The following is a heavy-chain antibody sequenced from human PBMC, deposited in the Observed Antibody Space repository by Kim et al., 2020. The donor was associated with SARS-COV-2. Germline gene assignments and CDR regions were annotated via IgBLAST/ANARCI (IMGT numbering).Heavy chain of an antibody. CDR3: ARVPLLTGSPFRFGELSHWFDP. V-gene: IGHV1-18*01. CDR2: ISAYNGNT. CDR1: GYTFTSYG. J-gene: IGHJ5*02. Sequence: ASVKVSCKASGYTFTSYGISWVRQAPGQGLEWMGWISAYNGNTNYAQKLQGRVTMTTDTSTSTAYMELRSLRSDDTAVYYCARVPLLTGSPFRFGELSHWFDPWGQGTLVTVSS. D-gene: IGHD3-10*01.